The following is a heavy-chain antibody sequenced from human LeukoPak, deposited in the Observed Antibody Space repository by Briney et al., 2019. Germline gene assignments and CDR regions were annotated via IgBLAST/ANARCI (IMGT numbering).Heavy chain of an antibody. J-gene: IGHJ5*02. CDR1: GYTFTDYY. CDR3: ARADRLDGAPYLIGP. CDR2: INPNSGVI. Sequence: GASVKVSCKTSGYTFTDYYMHWVRQAPGQGLEWMGWINPNSGVISSAQKLRGRVTMTRDTSITTVYMEVRWLTSDDTAIYYCARADRLDGAPYLIGPWGQGTLVTVSS. V-gene: IGHV1-2*02. D-gene: IGHD2-21*01.